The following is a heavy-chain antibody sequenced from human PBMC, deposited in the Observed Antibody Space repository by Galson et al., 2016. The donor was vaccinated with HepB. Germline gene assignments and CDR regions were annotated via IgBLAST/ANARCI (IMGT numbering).Heavy chain of an antibody. CDR3: VREVYGGALDY. CDR1: GFTLSTYS. CDR2: FYSSGKT. Sequence: SLRLSCAASGFTLSTYSMNWFRQAPGKGLEWVSVFYSSGKTAHADSVEGRFTVSRDTSKNMLYLQMNSLRAEDTAIYYCVREVYGGALDYWGQGTLVSVSS. D-gene: IGHD4-23*01. V-gene: IGHV3-53*01. J-gene: IGHJ4*02.